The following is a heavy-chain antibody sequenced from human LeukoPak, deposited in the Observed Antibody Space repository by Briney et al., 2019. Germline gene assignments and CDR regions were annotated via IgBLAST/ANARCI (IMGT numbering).Heavy chain of an antibody. V-gene: IGHV3-48*03. Sequence: GGSLRLSCADPGFTFTCHEMNWVRQAPGKGLEWVSYITISGSTIYYADSVKGRFTISRDNAKNSLYLQMNSLGAEDMAVYYCVRTTSFDYCGQGTLVTVSS. CDR2: ITISGSTI. CDR1: GFTFTCHE. J-gene: IGHJ4*02. D-gene: IGHD1-1*01. CDR3: VRTTSFDY.